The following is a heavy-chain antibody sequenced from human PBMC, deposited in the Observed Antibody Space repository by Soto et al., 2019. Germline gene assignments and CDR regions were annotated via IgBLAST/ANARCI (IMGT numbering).Heavy chain of an antibody. J-gene: IGHJ4*02. CDR2: IYHSGST. CDR1: GSSISSSNW. V-gene: IGHV4-4*02. CDR3: ARAIRSPRIAARLDFDY. Sequence: WKTLSLTCAVSGSSISSSNWWRWVRQPPGKGLEWIGEIYHSGSTNYNPSLKSRVTISVDKSKSRFSLKLSSVTAADTAVYYCARAIRSPRIAARLDFDYWGQGTLVTVSS. D-gene: IGHD6-6*01.